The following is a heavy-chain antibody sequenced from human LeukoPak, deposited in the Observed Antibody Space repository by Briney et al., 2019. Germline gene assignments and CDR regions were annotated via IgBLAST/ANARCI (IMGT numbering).Heavy chain of an antibody. CDR3: AREAGRVFDY. D-gene: IGHD1-26*01. Sequence: SETLSLTCSVSGGSISNYYWSWSRQPPGKGLEWIGYIYYSGSTNYNPSLKSRVTISVDTSKNQLSLKLTSVTAADTAVSYCAREAGRVFDYWGQGTLVTVSS. V-gene: IGHV4-59*01. J-gene: IGHJ4*02. CDR1: GGSISNYY. CDR2: IYYSGST.